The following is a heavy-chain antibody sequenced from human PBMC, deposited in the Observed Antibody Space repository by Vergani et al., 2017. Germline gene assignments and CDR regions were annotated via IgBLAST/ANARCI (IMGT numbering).Heavy chain of an antibody. V-gene: IGHV1-8*03. CDR2: INPKRGDT. D-gene: IGHD2-2*01. CDR1: GYAFTKYD. Sequence: QVPLVQSGTEVKKPGASVKVSCKTSGYAFTKYDINWVRQAPGQGLEWMGWINPKRGDTGYAQRWQGRISITRNIAMNTVYMELKSLRYEDTAVYYCARIGQLPDFYFDYWGQGTQVTVSS. J-gene: IGHJ4*02. CDR3: ARIGQLPDFYFDY.